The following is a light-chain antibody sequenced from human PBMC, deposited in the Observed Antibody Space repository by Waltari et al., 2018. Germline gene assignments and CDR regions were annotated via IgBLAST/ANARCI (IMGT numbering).Light chain of an antibody. V-gene: IGKV1-39*01. Sequence: DIQMTPSPSSLSASVGDRVTITCRASQSISSYLNWYQRKPGKAPKLLFYDASSVQRGVPARFSGSGSGTDFTLTISSLQPEDSATYFCQQSYSSPQDSFGQGTKLEI. CDR3: QQSYSSPQDS. J-gene: IGKJ2*01. CDR2: DAS. CDR1: QSISSY.